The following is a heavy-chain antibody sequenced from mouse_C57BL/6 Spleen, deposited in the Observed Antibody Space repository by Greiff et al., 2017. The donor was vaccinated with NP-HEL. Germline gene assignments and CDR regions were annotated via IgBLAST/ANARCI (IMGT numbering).Heavy chain of an antibody. CDR3: ARSGLGWFAY. CDR2: INPSNGGT. Sequence: QVHVKQPGTELVKPGASVKLSCKASGYTFTSYWMHWVKQRPGQGLEWIGNINPSNGGTNYNEKFKSKATLTVDNSSSTAYMQLSSLTSEDSAVYYCARSGLGWFAYWGQGTLVTVSA. D-gene: IGHD4-1*01. V-gene: IGHV1-53*01. CDR1: GYTFTSYW. J-gene: IGHJ3*01.